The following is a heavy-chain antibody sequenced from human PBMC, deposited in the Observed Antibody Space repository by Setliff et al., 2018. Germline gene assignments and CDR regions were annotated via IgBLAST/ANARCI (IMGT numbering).Heavy chain of an antibody. CDR3: ARGGTFRYFDY. CDR1: GASINSLSW. Sequence: SETLSLTCTVSGASINSLSWWSWVRQSPGKGLEWIGEIYHDGNDKYTPSVHYSPSLKSRVTLSVDTSKNQFSLKLTSVTAADTAVYYCARGGTFRYFDYWGQGTPVTVSS. D-gene: IGHD5-12*01. V-gene: IGHV4-4*02. J-gene: IGHJ4*02. CDR2: IYHDGND.